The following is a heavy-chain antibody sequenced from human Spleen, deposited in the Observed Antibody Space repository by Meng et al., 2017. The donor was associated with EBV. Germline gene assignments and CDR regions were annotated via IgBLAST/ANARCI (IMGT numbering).Heavy chain of an antibody. CDR1: GDSISGGGNY. CDR3: AGRDHAPLY. CDR2: IYFSGST. V-gene: IGHV4-30-4*01. Sequence: GELQEWGPGLVKPSQTLSLTCAVSGDSISGGGNYWSWIRQPPGKGLEWLGYIYFSGSTYYNPSLRSRITISLDTSDNHFSLKLTSVTAADTAVYYCAGRDHAPLYWGQGALVTVAS. D-gene: IGHD1-14*01. J-gene: IGHJ4*02.